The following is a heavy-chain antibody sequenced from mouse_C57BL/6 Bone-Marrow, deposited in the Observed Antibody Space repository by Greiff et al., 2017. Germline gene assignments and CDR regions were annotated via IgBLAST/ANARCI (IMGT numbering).Heavy chain of an antibody. Sequence: EVQLQESGGGLVKPGGSLKLSCAASGFTFSSYAMSWVRQTPEKRLEWVATISDGGSYTYYPDNVKGRFTISRDNAKNNLYLQMSHLKSEDTAMYYCARFLYDYDGAWFAYWGQGTLVTVSA. V-gene: IGHV5-4*01. CDR3: ARFLYDYDGAWFAY. CDR2: ISDGGSYT. CDR1: GFTFSSYA. J-gene: IGHJ3*01. D-gene: IGHD2-4*01.